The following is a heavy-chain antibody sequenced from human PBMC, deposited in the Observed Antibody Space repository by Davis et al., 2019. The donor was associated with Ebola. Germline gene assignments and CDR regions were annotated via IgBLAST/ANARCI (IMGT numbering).Heavy chain of an antibody. J-gene: IGHJ1*01. CDR2: IKQDASEK. CDR3: ARAITRSGWNYWYFQD. CDR1: GFTFSGHW. V-gene: IGHV3-7*03. D-gene: IGHD6-19*01. Sequence: GESLKISCAASGFTFSGHWMGWVRQAPGKGLEWVANIKQDASEKTYVDSVKGRFTISRDNAENSLFLEMNSLRAEDTAFYYCARAITRSGWNYWYFQDWGQGTLVTVAS.